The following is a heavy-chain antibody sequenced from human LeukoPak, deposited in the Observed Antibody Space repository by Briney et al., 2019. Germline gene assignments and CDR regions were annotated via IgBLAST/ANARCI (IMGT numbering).Heavy chain of an antibody. CDR1: GYSISSHYY. CDR2: IYHSGTT. V-gene: IGHV4-38-2*02. Sequence: PSETLSLTCSVSGYSISSHYYWGWIRQPPGKGLEWVGIIYHSGTTYYNPSLKSRVTISVDTSKNQFSLKLRFVTAADTAVYYCARQYIDILTGYHRGELYWYFDLWGRGTLVTVSS. D-gene: IGHD3-9*01. J-gene: IGHJ2*01. CDR3: ARQYIDILTGYHRGELYWYFDL.